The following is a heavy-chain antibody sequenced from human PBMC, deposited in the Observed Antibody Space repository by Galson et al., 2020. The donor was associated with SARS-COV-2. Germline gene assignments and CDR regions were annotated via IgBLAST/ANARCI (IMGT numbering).Heavy chain of an antibody. CDR2: IRSKAYGGTT. Sequence: GGSLRLSCTASGFTFGDYAMSWFRQAPGKGLEWVGFIRSKAYGGTTEYAAFVKGRFTISRDDSKSIAYLQMNSLKTEDTAVYYCTRSDFWSGYYADYWGQGTLVTVSS. D-gene: IGHD3-3*01. V-gene: IGHV3-49*03. J-gene: IGHJ4*02. CDR1: GFTFGDYA. CDR3: TRSDFWSGYYADY.